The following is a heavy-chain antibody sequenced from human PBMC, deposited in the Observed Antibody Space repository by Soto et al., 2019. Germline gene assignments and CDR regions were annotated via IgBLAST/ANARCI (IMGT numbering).Heavy chain of an antibody. D-gene: IGHD2-15*01. CDR2: ISYDGSNK. CDR1: GFNFSSYG. Sequence: PGRSLRLSCAASGFNFSSYGMHWVRQAPGKGLERVAVISYDGSNKYYVDSVKGRFTISRDNSKNTLYLQMNSLRAEDTAVYYCAKDLFRSSSMAKSPRQDFDYWGQGTLVTVSS. V-gene: IGHV3-30*18. CDR3: AKDLFRSSSMAKSPRQDFDY. J-gene: IGHJ4*02.